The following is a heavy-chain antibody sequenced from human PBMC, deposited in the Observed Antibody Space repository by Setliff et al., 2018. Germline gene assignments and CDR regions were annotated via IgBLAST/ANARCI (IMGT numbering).Heavy chain of an antibody. D-gene: IGHD3-10*01. J-gene: IGHJ6*03. CDR3: ARTINFLGSGTWGYMDV. V-gene: IGHV4-34*01. Sequence: SETLSLTCTVSGGTLIDYFWSWVRQPPGKRLEWIGDIDHGGGSSYNPSLQSRVTLSLDTSENEFSLRLTSVTAADTAVYFCARTINFLGSGTWGYMDVWGKGTTVTVSS. CDR2: IDHGGGS. CDR1: GGTLIDYF.